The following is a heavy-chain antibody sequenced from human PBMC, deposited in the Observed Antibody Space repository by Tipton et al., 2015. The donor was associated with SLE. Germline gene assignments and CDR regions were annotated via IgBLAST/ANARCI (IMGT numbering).Heavy chain of an antibody. D-gene: IGHD4-11*01. CDR1: GGSISRSSDY. V-gene: IGHV4-31*03. J-gene: IGHJ5*02. CDR2: IYYSGST. CDR3: ARDRLHGWFDP. Sequence: TLSLTCTVSGGSISRSSDYWGWIRQPPGKGLEWIGYIYYSGSTYYNPSLKSRVTISVDTSKNQFSLKLRSVTAADTAVYYCARDRLHGWFDPWGQGTLVTVSS.